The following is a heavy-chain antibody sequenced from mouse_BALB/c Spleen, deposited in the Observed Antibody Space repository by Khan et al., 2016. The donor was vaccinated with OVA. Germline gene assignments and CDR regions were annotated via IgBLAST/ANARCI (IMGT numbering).Heavy chain of an antibody. D-gene: IGHD2-14*01. CDR1: GFDFSRYW. J-gene: IGHJ3*01. V-gene: IGHV4-1*02. CDR3: ARPYRYDGRAWFAY. CDR2: INPDSSTI. Sequence: EVQLVESGGGLVQPGGSLKLSYAASGFDFSRYWMSWVRQAPGKGLEWIGEINPDSSTINYTPSLKDKFIISRDNAKNTLYLQMSKVRSEDTAPYYCARPYRYDGRAWFAYWGQGTLVTVSA.